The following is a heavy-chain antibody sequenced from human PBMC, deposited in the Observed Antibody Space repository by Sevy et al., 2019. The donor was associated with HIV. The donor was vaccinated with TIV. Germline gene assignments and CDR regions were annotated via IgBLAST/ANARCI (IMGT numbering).Heavy chain of an antibody. CDR2: IRSIPFGGTA. D-gene: IGHD6-13*01. Sequence: GGCLRLSCTASGFTFGEYAMSWFRQAPGKGLEWVGFIRSIPFGGTAEYAADVEGRLTSPIDDSKSIADLQMHGLKTKDTAVYQCTRYPIAAAGNFITFDYWGQGTLVTVSS. V-gene: IGHV3-49*03. CDR1: GFTFGEYA. J-gene: IGHJ4*02. CDR3: TRYPIAAAGNFITFDY.